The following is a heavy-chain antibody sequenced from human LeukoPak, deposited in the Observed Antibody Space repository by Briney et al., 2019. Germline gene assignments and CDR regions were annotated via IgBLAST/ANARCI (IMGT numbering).Heavy chain of an antibody. J-gene: IGHJ4*02. CDR3: ARRLSTYYFDH. D-gene: IGHD3-3*02. CDR1: GGSISSSSHD. CDR2: IHYSGST. Sequence: PSETLSLTCTVSGGSISSSSHDWGWIRQPPGKGLEWIGSIHYSGSTYYNPSLKSRVTVSVDTSNSQFSLRLTSVTAADTAVYHCARRLSTYYFDHWGQGTLVTVSS. V-gene: IGHV4-39*01.